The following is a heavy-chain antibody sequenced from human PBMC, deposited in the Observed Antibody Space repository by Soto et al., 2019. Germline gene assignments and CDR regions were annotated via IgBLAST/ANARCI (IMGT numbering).Heavy chain of an antibody. Sequence: PGESLKISCAASGFTFSSYSMNWVRQAPGKGLEWVSSISSSSSYIYYADSVKGRFTISRDNAKNSLYLQMNSLRAEDTAVYYCARDLTDYSSGWYYYYYYGMDVWGQGTTVTVSS. CDR3: ARDLTDYSSGWYYYYYYGMDV. V-gene: IGHV3-21*01. CDR1: GFTFSSYS. J-gene: IGHJ6*02. CDR2: ISSSSSYI. D-gene: IGHD6-19*01.